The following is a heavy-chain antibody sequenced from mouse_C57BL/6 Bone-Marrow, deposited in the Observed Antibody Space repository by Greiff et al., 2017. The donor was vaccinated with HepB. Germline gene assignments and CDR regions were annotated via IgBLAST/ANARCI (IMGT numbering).Heavy chain of an antibody. Sequence: QVQLQQPGAELVKPGASVKLSCKASGYTFTSYWMHWVKQRPGQGLEWIGMIHPNSGSTNYNEKFKSKATLTVDKSSSTAYMQLSSLTSEDSAVYYFVIYYDLSSFAYWGQGTLVTVSA. V-gene: IGHV1-64*01. CDR2: IHPNSGST. CDR3: VIYYDLSSFAY. D-gene: IGHD2-4*01. CDR1: GYTFTSYW. J-gene: IGHJ3*01.